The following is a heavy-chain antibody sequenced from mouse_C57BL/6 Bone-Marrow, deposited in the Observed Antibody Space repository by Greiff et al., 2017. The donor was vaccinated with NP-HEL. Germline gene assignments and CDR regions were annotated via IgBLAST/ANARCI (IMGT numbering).Heavy chain of an antibody. CDR2: ICSGGSYT. V-gene: IGHV5-6*01. CDR3: ASPYDYDVAWFAY. D-gene: IGHD2-4*01. J-gene: IGHJ3*01. CDR1: GFTFSSYG. Sequence: EVKLVESGGDLVKPGGSLKLSCAASGFTFSSYGMSWVRQTPDKRLEWVANICSGGSYTYYPDSVKGRFTISRDKAKNTLYLEVSSLKSEDTAMYYGASPYDYDVAWFAYWGQGTLVTVSA.